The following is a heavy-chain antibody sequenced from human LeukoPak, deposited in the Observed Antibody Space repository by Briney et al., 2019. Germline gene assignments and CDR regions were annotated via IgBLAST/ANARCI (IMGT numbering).Heavy chain of an antibody. CDR1: GYSFTSYW. Sequence: GESLKISCKGSGYSFTSYWIGWVRQMPGKGLEWMGIIYPGDSDTRYSPSFQGQVTILADKSISTAYLQWSSLKASDTAMYYCARRRYCGGDCWYFDYWGQGTLVTVSS. CDR2: IYPGDSDT. D-gene: IGHD2-21*02. J-gene: IGHJ4*02. V-gene: IGHV5-51*01. CDR3: ARRRYCGGDCWYFDY.